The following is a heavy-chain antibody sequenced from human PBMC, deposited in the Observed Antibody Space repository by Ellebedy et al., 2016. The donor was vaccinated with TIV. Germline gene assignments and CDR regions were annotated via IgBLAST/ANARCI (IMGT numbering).Heavy chain of an antibody. D-gene: IGHD4-23*01. J-gene: IGHJ4*02. CDR2: IYHSGST. CDR3: ATLPPGGNSGLSDY. CDR1: GGSISSSSYY. V-gene: IGHV4-39*07. Sequence: SETLSLTXTVSGGSISSSSYYWGWIRQPPGKGLEWIGSIYHSGSTYYNPSLKSRVTISVDTSKNQFSLKLSSVTAADTAVYYCATLPPGGNSGLSDYWGQGTLVTVSS.